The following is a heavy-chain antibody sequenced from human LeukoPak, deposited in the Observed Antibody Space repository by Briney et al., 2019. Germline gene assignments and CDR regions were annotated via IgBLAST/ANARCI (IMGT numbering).Heavy chain of an antibody. D-gene: IGHD5-18*01. J-gene: IGHJ6*03. Sequence: SQTLSLTCAISGDSVSSNSAAWNWIRQSPSRGLEWLGRTYYRSKWYNDYAISVKGRITINPDTSKNQFSLRLNSVTPEDTAVYYCACYLQPSRYYYMDVWGKGTTVTVSS. CDR2: TYYRSKWYN. CDR1: GDSVSSNSAA. CDR3: ACYLQPSRYYYMDV. V-gene: IGHV6-1*01.